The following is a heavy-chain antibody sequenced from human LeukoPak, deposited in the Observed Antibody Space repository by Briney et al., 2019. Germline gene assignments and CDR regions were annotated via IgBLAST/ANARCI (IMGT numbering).Heavy chain of an antibody. CDR2: INSDGSST. D-gene: IGHD6-13*01. Sequence: GGSLRLSRAASGFTFSSYWMHWVRHAPGKGLLWVSRINSDGSSTSYADSVKGRFTISRDNAKNTLYLQMNSLRAEDTAVYYCARRIAAAAAPYYFDYWGQGTLVTVSS. J-gene: IGHJ4*02. CDR3: ARRIAAAAAPYYFDY. CDR1: GFTFSSYW. V-gene: IGHV3-74*01.